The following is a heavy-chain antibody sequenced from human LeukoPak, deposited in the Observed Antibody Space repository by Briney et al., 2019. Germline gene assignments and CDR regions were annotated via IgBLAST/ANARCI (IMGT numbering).Heavy chain of an antibody. J-gene: IGHJ2*01. CDR1: GGSIRRSSYY. Sequence: SETLSLTCTVSGGSIRRSSYYWGWIRQPPGKGLEWIGSMYYSGSTYYNPSLKSRVTISVDTSKNQFSLKLSSVTAADTAVYYCARARVWIGELLDSVGYFDLWGRGTLVTVSS. CDR2: MYYSGST. D-gene: IGHD3-10*01. V-gene: IGHV4-39*07. CDR3: ARARVWIGELLDSVGYFDL.